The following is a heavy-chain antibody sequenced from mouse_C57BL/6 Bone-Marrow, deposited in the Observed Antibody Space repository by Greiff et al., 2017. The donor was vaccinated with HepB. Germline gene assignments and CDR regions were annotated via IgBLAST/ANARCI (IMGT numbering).Heavy chain of an antibody. J-gene: IGHJ1*03. D-gene: IGHD1-1*01. CDR3: ARRGHYYGSSYVGWYFDV. CDR1: GYTFTDYY. Sequence: VKLVESGAELVRPGASVKLSCKASGYTFTDYYINWVKQRPGQGLEWIARIYPGSGNTYYNEKFKGKATLTAEKSSSTAYMQLSSLTSEDSAVYFCARRGHYYGSSYVGWYFDVWGTGTTVTVSS. CDR2: IYPGSGNT. V-gene: IGHV1-76*01.